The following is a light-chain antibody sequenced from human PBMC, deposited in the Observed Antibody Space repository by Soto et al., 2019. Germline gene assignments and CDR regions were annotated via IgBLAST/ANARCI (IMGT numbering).Light chain of an antibody. V-gene: IGLV3-21*04. J-gene: IGLJ3*02. CDR2: YDS. Sequence: SYELTQPPSVSVAPGKTATITCGGNNIGSESVHWYQQKPGQAPVLVIYYDSARPSGIPERFSGSNSGNTATLNITRVEAGDEADYFCQVWDGSSDQQVFGGGTKLTVL. CDR1: NIGSES. CDR3: QVWDGSSDQQV.